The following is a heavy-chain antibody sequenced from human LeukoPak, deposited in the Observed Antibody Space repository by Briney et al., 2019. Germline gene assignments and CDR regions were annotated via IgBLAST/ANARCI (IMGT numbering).Heavy chain of an antibody. CDR2: ISYDGSNK. J-gene: IGHJ3*02. CDR1: GFTFSSYA. V-gene: IGHV3-30-3*01. CDR3: AKDHVAFDI. Sequence: PGGSLRLSCAASGFTFSSYAMHWVRQAPGKGLEWVAVISYDGSNKYYADSVKGRFTISRDNSKNTLYLQMNSLRAEDTAVYYCAKDHVAFDIWGQGTMVTVSS.